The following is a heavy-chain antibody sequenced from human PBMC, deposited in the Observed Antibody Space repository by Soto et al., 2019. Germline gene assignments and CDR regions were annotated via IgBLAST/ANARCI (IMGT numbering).Heavy chain of an antibody. CDR3: ARAIRRGGGFDY. Sequence: QVQLQESGPGLVKPSETLSLTCTVSGGSISSYYWSWIRQPPGKGLEWIGYIYHRGTNHYSPSLKSRLTISADMSKNQFSLKLSSVTGADTAVYCCARAIRRGGGFDYWGQGTLVTVSS. D-gene: IGHD3-10*01. V-gene: IGHV4-59*01. J-gene: IGHJ4*02. CDR2: IYHRGTN. CDR1: GGSISSYY.